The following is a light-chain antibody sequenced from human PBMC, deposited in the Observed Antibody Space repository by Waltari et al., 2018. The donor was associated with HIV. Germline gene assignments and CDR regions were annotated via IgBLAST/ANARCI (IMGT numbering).Light chain of an antibody. CDR3: RSYGSDTGDYV. Sequence: HSVLTQPPSVPGSPGQPVTTPCLGTNGDIGTYALSPSYQQHPGKAPKLIIFEVTKRPSRIPLRFSGSKSGTTASLTISGLQADDEAAYYCRSYGSDTGDYVFGSGTNVSVV. CDR1: NGDIGTYAL. J-gene: IGLJ1*01. CDR2: EVT. V-gene: IGLV2-23*02.